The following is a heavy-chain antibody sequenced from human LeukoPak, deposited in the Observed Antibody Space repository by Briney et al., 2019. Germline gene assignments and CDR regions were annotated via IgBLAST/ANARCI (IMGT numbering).Heavy chain of an antibody. V-gene: IGHV4-31*03. CDR2: IYYSGST. CDR3: ARWVRTDDIGSSLYFFDF. CDR1: GGSITSGGYY. D-gene: IGHD2-15*01. Sequence: SETLSLTCTVSGGSITSGGYYWSWIRQHPGKGLEWIGYIYYSGSTYYTPSLKSRLTISVDTSKNQFSLKLSSVTAADTAVYYCARWVRTDDIGSSLYFFDFWGQGTLVTVSS. J-gene: IGHJ4*02.